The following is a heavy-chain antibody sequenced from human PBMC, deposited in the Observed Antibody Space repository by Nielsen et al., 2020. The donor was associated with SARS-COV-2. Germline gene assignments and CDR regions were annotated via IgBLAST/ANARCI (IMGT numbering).Heavy chain of an antibody. D-gene: IGHD3-16*01. CDR3: ARGADYVKRWFDP. CDR2: INHSGST. Sequence: SETLSLTCTVSGGSISSYYWSWIRQPPGKGLEWIGEINHSGSTNYNPSLKSRVTISVDTSKNQFSLKLSSVTAADTAVYYCARGADYVKRWFDPWGQGTLVTVSS. CDR1: GGSISSYY. V-gene: IGHV4-34*01. J-gene: IGHJ5*02.